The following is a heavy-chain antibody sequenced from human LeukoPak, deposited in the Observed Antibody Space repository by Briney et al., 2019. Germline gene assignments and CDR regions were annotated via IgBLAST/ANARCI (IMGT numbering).Heavy chain of an antibody. V-gene: IGHV4-59*01. CDR1: GGSISSYY. J-gene: IGHJ5*02. D-gene: IGHD3-10*01. Sequence: PSETLSLTCTVSGGSISSYYWSWIRQPPGKGLEWIGYIYYSGSTNYNPSLKSRVTISVDTSKNQFSLKLSSVTAADTAVYYCARANYYGSGSYLYWFDPWGQGTLVTVSS. CDR2: IYYSGST. CDR3: ARANYYGSGSYLYWFDP.